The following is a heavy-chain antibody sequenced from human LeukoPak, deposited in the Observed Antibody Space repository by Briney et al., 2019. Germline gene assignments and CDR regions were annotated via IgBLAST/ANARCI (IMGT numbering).Heavy chain of an antibody. CDR3: ARDGLGRQQLEINWFDP. V-gene: IGHV3-30*04. Sequence: GGSLRPSCAASGFTFSSYAMHWVRQAPGKGLEWVAVISYDGSNKYYADSVKGRFTISRDNSKNTRYLQMNSLRAEDTAVYYCARDGLGRQQLEINWFDPWGQGTLVTVSS. CDR1: GFTFSSYA. D-gene: IGHD6-13*01. J-gene: IGHJ5*02. CDR2: ISYDGSNK.